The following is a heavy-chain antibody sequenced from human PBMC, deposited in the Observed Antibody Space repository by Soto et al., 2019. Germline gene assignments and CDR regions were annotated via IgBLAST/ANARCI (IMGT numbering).Heavy chain of an antibody. J-gene: IGHJ4*02. CDR2: IKSKTDGGTT. D-gene: IGHD6-6*01. V-gene: IGHV3-15*01. CDR1: GFTFSNAW. CDR3: ITYSGYSSSSGVKWLAY. Sequence: GGSLRLSCAASGFTFSNAWMSWVRQAPGKGMEWVGRIKSKTDGGTTDYAAPVKGRFTISRDDSKSTLYLHLNSLKSEDTAVYYCITYSGYSSSSGVKWLAYWGQGTLVTGSS.